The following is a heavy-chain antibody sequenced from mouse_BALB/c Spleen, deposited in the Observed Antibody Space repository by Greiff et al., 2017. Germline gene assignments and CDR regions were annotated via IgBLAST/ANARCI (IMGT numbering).Heavy chain of an antibody. CDR1: GFTFSDYY. CDR2: ISDGGSYT. J-gene: IGHJ3*01. Sequence: EVQGVESGGGLVTPGGSRKLSCAASGFTFSDYYMYWVRQTPEKRLEWVATISDGGSYTYYPDSVKGRFTISRDNAKNNLYLQMSSLKSEDTAMYYCARDEYGNYPSYWGQGTLVTVSA. V-gene: IGHV5-4*02. D-gene: IGHD2-10*02. CDR3: ARDEYGNYPSY.